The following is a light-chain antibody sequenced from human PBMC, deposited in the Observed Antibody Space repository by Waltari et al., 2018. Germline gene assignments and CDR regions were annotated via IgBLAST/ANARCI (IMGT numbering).Light chain of an antibody. J-gene: IGKJ4*01. CDR3: QQYGSSLLT. V-gene: IGKV3-20*01. CDR2: GAS. Sequence: EIVLTQSPVTLSLSPGERATLYCRASQSVSSSYLAWYQQHPGQAPRLLIYGASSRATGIPDRFSGSGSGTDFTLTISRLEPEDFAVYYCQQYGSSLLTFGGGTKVEIK. CDR1: QSVSSSY.